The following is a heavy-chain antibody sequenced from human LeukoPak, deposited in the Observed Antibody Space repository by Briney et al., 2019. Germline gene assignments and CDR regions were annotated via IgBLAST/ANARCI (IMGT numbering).Heavy chain of an antibody. J-gene: IGHJ4*02. Sequence: GGSLRLSCAASGFTFSSYSMNWVRQAPGKGLEWVSSISSSSSSYIYYADSVKGRFTISRDNAKNSLYLQMNSLRAEDTAVYYCARLYRGQQLALYYFDYWGQGTLVTVSS. D-gene: IGHD6-13*01. CDR1: GFTFSSYS. CDR3: ARLYRGQQLALYYFDY. V-gene: IGHV3-21*01. CDR2: ISSSSSSYI.